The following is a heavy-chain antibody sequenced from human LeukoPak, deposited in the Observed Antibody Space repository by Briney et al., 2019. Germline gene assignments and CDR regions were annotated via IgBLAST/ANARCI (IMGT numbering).Heavy chain of an antibody. D-gene: IGHD3-22*01. V-gene: IGHV4-39*01. CDR2: IYYSGST. J-gene: IGHJ3*02. CDR3: ASPYYYDSRGYSDAFDM. CDR1: GGSISSSSNY. Sequence: SETLSLTCTVSGGSISSSSNYWVWIRPPPGKGLEWIGSIYYSGSTYYNPSLERRANISEDTYNNQFSLKLSSGTAADTAVYYCASPYYYDSRGYSDAFDMWGQGTMVTVSS.